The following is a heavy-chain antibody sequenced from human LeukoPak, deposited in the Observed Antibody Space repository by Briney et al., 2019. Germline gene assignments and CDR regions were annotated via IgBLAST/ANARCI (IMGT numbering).Heavy chain of an antibody. Sequence: GGSLRLSCAASGFTFSTYAMHWVRQAPGKGLEWVAVISYDGSSKYYADSVKGRFTISRDNSNNTLYLQMYSLRAEDTAVYYCAKSIPAIAVAVSTRQWGQGTLVTVSS. CDR2: ISYDGSSK. CDR3: AKSIPAIAVAVSTRQ. D-gene: IGHD6-19*01. V-gene: IGHV3-30*04. J-gene: IGHJ4*02. CDR1: GFTFSTYA.